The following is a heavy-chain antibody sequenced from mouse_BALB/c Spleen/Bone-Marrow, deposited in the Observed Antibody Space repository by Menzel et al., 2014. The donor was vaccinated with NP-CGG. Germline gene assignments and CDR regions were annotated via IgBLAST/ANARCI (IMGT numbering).Heavy chain of an antibody. CDR3: ASHDGYYVGWYFDA. CDR1: GYTFTSYV. D-gene: IGHD2-3*01. V-gene: IGHV1-14*01. CDR2: IIPYNDGT. Sequence: EVKLVESGPELVKPGTSVKMSCKASGYTFTSYVMHWVKQKPGQGLEWIGYIIPYNDGTKYNEKFKGKATLTSDKSSSTAYMELSSLTSEDSAVYYCASHDGYYVGWYFDAWGAGTTVTVSS. J-gene: IGHJ1*01.